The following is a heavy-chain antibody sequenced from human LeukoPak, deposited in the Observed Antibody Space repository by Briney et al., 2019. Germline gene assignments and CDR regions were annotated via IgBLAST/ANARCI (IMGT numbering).Heavy chain of an antibody. Sequence: SETLSLTCTVSGGSISSYYWSWIRQPPGKGLEWIGYIYYSGNTKYNPSLRSRVTISVDTSKNQFFLRLSSVTAADTAVYYCASKRDAGAMGYYYCGMDVWGPGTTVTVSS. CDR2: IYYSGNT. CDR1: GGSISSYY. CDR3: ASKRDAGAMGYYYCGMDV. V-gene: IGHV4-59*08. J-gene: IGHJ6*02. D-gene: IGHD2-2*01.